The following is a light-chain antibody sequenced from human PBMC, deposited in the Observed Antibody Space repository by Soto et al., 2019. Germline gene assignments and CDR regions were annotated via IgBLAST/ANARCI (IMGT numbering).Light chain of an antibody. CDR2: DVN. CDR1: SKDVGGYNY. Sequence: QSVLTQPASVSGFPGQSITISCTGTSKDVGGYNYVSWYQKHPGKAPKLKIYDVNKRPSGVSNRFSGSKSGNTASLTFSGIQAEDEADYYCSSYSNTSTLYVFGTGTKVTVL. CDR3: SSYSNTSTLYV. V-gene: IGLV2-14*01. J-gene: IGLJ1*01.